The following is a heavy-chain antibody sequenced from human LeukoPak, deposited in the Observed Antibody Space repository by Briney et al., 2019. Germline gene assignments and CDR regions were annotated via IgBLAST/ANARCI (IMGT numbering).Heavy chain of an antibody. J-gene: IGHJ4*02. CDR3: ARGHWGLDY. Sequence: GGSLRLSCATSGFTFSDHYMTCMRQAPGEALETVLYIYNGGDTIYYADSVRGRFTISRDNAESSLYLQMNSLRAEDTAVYYCARGHWGLDYWGRGTLVTVSS. D-gene: IGHD7-27*01. CDR1: GFTFSDHY. V-gene: IGHV3-11*04. CDR2: IYNGGDTI.